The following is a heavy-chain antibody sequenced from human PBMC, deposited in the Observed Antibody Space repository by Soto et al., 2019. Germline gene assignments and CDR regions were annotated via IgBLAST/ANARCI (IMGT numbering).Heavy chain of an antibody. D-gene: IGHD6-13*01. CDR1: GFTFSSYG. J-gene: IGHJ6*02. Sequence: QVQLVESGGGVVQPGRSLRLSCAASGFTFSSYGMHWVRQAPGKGLEWVAVIWYDGSNKYYADSVKGRFTISRDNSKNTLDLQMNSLRAEDTAVYYCATCIAGGDYYYGMDVWGQGTTVTVSS. CDR3: ATCIAGGDYYYGMDV. V-gene: IGHV3-33*01. CDR2: IWYDGSNK.